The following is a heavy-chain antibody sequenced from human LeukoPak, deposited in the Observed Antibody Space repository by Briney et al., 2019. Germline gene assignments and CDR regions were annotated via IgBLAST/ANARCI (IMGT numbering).Heavy chain of an antibody. D-gene: IGHD5-24*01. Sequence: SVKVSCKASGGTFSSYAISWVRQAPGQGLEWMGEIIPIFGTADYAQKFQGRVTITTDESTSTAYMELSSLRSEDTAVYYCARDPDGYNYGWFDPWGQGTLVTVSS. CDR2: IIPIFGTA. J-gene: IGHJ5*02. CDR3: ARDPDGYNYGWFDP. V-gene: IGHV1-69*05. CDR1: GGTFSSYA.